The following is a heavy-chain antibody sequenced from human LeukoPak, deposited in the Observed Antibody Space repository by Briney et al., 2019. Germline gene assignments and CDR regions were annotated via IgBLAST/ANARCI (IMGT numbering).Heavy chain of an antibody. CDR1: GFTFSSYA. CDR3: ARDSEEWELLGFDY. J-gene: IGHJ4*02. Sequence: PGRSLSLSCAASGFTFSSYAMHWVPQAPGKGLEGVAVISYDGSNKYYADSVKGRFTISRDNSKNTLYLQMNSLRAEDTAVYYCARDSEEWELLGFDYWGQGTLVTVSS. V-gene: IGHV3-30-3*01. D-gene: IGHD1-26*01. CDR2: ISYDGSNK.